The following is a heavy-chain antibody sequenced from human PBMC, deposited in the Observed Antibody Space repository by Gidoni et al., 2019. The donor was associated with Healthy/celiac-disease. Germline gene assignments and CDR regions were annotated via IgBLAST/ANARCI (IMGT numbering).Heavy chain of an antibody. V-gene: IGHV4-34*01. CDR1: GGSFSGYS. CDR3: ARGPRWLRSYYYYYYGMDV. CDR2: INHSGST. J-gene: IGHJ6*02. D-gene: IGHD5-12*01. Sequence: QVQLQQWGAGLLKPSETLSLTCAVYGGSFSGYSWSWIRQPPGKGLEWIGEINHSGSTNYNPSLKSRVTISVDTSKNQFSLKLSSVTAADTAVYYCARGPRWLRSYYYYYYGMDVWGQGTTVTVSS.